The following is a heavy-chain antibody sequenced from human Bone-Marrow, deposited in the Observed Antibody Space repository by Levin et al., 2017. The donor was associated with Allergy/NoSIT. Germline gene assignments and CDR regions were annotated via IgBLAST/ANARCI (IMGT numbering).Heavy chain of an antibody. J-gene: IGHJ6*03. V-gene: IGHV3-64*02. CDR3: ARAYCSATSCYAGHMDV. CDR1: GFTFNNYA. D-gene: IGHD2-2*01. CDR2: ISRNGGST. Sequence: PGGSLRLSCAASGFTFNNYAMHWVRQAPGEGLEYVSGISRNGGSTYYADSVKGRFTISRDNGKNTLYLQMGRVRGEDMAVYYCARAYCSATSCYAGHMDVWGKGTTVTVSS.